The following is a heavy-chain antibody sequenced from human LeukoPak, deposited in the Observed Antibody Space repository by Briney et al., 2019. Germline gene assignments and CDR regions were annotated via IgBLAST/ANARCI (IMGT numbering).Heavy chain of an antibody. D-gene: IGHD4-11*01. CDR2: INHSGST. CDR1: GGSFSGYY. CDR3: ALVVDSNYVVTDY. J-gene: IGHJ4*02. Sequence: SETLSLTCAVYGGSFSGYYWSWIRQPPGKGLEWIGEINHSGSTNYNPSLKSRVTISVDTSKNQFSLKLSSVTAADTAVYYCALVVDSNYVVTDYWGQGTLVTVSS. V-gene: IGHV4-34*01.